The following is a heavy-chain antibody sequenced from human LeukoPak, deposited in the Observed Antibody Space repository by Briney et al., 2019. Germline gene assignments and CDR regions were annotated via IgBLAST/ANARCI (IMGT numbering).Heavy chain of an antibody. J-gene: IGHJ2*01. D-gene: IGHD1-7*01. Sequence: AASVKVSCKASGGTFSSYAISWVRQAPGQGLEWMGGIIPIFGTANYAQKFQGRVTITTDESTSTAYMELSSLRSEDTAVYYCARDLITGITPGGWHFDLWGRGTLVTVSS. CDR2: IIPIFGTA. CDR3: ARDLITGITPGGWHFDL. CDR1: GGTFSSYA. V-gene: IGHV1-69*05.